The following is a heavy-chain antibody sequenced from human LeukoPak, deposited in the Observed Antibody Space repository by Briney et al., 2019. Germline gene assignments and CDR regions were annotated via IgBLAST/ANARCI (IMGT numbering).Heavy chain of an antibody. J-gene: IGHJ4*02. V-gene: IGHV3-30*18. D-gene: IGHD6-13*01. CDR1: GFTFSSYA. Sequence: GGSLRLSCAASGFTFSSYAMHWVRQAPGKGLEWVAVISYDGSNKYYADSVKGRFTISRDNSKNTLYLQMNSLRAEDTAVYYCPKRSGIAAAGSWGQGTLVTVSS. CDR2: ISYDGSNK. CDR3: PKRSGIAAAGS.